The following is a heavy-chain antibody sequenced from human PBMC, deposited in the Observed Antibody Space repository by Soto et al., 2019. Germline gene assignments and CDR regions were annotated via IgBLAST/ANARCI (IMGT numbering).Heavy chain of an antibody. V-gene: IGHV6-1*01. CDR1: GDSVSRNIAA. CDR2: TYYRSKWYN. CDR3: ARGSPYSSSSLDAFDI. J-gene: IGHJ3*02. Sequence: PSQTLSITCAISGDSVSRNIAAWKWIRQSPSRGLEWLGRTYYRSKWYNDYAVSVKSRITINPDTSKNQFSLQLNSVTPEDTAVYYCARGSPYSSSSLDAFDIWGQGTMVTVSS. D-gene: IGHD6-6*01.